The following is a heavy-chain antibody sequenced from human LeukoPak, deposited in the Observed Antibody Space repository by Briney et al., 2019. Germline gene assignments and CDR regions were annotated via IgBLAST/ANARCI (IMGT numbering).Heavy chain of an antibody. V-gene: IGHV3-23*01. CDR3: AKDRDCSSTGCYVFAN. D-gene: IGHD2-2*01. CDR2: ISGDGEST. CDR1: GVTLRNYA. Sequence: PGPSLRLSCAASGVTLRNYAMTWISQAPGKGLQWASVISGDGESTYYADSVRGRFTISRDNSKNTMYLQMNNLRAEDTAIYYCAKDRDCSSTGCYVFANWGQGTLVTVSS. J-gene: IGHJ4*02.